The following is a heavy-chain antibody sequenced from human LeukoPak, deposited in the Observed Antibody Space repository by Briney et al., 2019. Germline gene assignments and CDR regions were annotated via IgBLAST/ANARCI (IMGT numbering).Heavy chain of an antibody. J-gene: IGHJ3*02. V-gene: IGHV3-74*01. Sequence: GGSLRLSCVVSGFTFNNYWMSWVRQAPGKGLVWVSRINSDGSSTSYADSVKGRFTISRDNAKNTLYLQMSSLRAEDTAVYYCARDRGYDNAFDIWGQGTMVTVSS. CDR2: INSDGSST. CDR1: GFTFNNYW. CDR3: ARDRGYDNAFDI. D-gene: IGHD5-12*01.